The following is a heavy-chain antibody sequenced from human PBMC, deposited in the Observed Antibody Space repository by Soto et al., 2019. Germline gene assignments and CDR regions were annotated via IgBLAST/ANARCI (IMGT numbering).Heavy chain of an antibody. CDR3: ARLPSADYGAIFAP. D-gene: IGHD4-17*01. V-gene: IGHV4-59*01. Sequence: SETLSLTCTVSGGSISGSYWSWIRQTPGKGLEWSGYIYYSGMTNYNPSLKSRVTISVDTSKNHFSLNLSSVTAAATPVYSCARLPSADYGAIFAPWGHGTLVTVSS. CDR1: GGSISGSY. J-gene: IGHJ5*02. CDR2: IYYSGMT.